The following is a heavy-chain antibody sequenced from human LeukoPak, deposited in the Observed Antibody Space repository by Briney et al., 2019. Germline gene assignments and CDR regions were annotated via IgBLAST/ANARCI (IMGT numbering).Heavy chain of an antibody. CDR2: ISSSSSYI. D-gene: IGHD6-19*01. CDR1: GFTFSSKH. V-gene: IGHV3-21*01. Sequence: PGGSLRLYCAGSGFTFSSKHMNWLRQAPGQGLEWVSSISSSSSYIYYADAGKGRFTIYRDNAKNSLYVQMNSLRAEDTAVYYCARDSQWLNFDYWGQGTLVSVSS. CDR3: ARDSQWLNFDY. J-gene: IGHJ4*02.